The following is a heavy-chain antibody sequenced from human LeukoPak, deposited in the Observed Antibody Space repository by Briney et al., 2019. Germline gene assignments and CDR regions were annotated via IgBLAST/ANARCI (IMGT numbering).Heavy chain of an antibody. J-gene: IGHJ6*03. CDR1: GGSISSYY. CDR2: IYYSGST. D-gene: IGHD2-15*01. Sequence: SETPSLTCTVSGGSISSYYWSWIRQPPGKGLEWIGYIYYSGSTNYNPSLKSRVTISVDTSKNQFSLKLSSVTAADTAVYYCARTPYYYYMDVWGKGTTVTVSS. CDR3: ARTPYYYYMDV. V-gene: IGHV4-59*01.